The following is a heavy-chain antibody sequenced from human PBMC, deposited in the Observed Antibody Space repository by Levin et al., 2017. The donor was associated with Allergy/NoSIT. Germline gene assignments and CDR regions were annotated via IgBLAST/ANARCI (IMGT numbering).Heavy chain of an antibody. CDR3: AKDLYDFYYCSTSSCSLARDAFDI. J-gene: IGHJ3*02. CDR2: ISGRGGTT. V-gene: IGHV3-23*01. D-gene: IGHD2-15*01. CDR1: GFTFRNYA. Sequence: GGSLRLSCAASGFTFRNYAMSWVRQAPGKGLEWVSAISGRGGTTYYADAGKGRFTISRDHSQNTLYLQMNSLRAEDRAVYYCAKDLYDFYYCSTSSCSLARDAFDIWGQGRMVTVSS.